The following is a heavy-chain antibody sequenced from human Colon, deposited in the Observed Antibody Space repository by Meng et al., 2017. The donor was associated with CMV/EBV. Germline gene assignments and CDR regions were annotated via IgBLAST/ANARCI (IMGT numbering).Heavy chain of an antibody. CDR3: ARGGDSRGGAWFDP. CDR2: IYYSGRA. J-gene: IGHJ5*02. Sequence: SETLSLTCTVSGDSINSGSYYWTWIRQPPGKGLEWTGYIYYSGRAYYDPSLRSRLLISLDSSKNQFSLKLTSVTAADTAVYYCARGGDSRGGAWFDPWGQGTLVTVSS. CDR1: GDSINSGSYY. V-gene: IGHV4-30-4*08. D-gene: IGHD3-22*01.